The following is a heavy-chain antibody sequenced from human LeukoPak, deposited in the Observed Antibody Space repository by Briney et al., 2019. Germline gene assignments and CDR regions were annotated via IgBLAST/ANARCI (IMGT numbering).Heavy chain of an antibody. J-gene: IGHJ3*02. CDR3: AKEYRTMVRGVIITPFFAFDI. CDR1: GFTFSSYG. CDR2: IRYDGSNK. V-gene: IGHV3-30*02. Sequence: PGGSLRLSCAASGFTFSSYGMHWVRQAPGKGLEWVAFIRYDGSNKYYADSVKGRFTISRDNSKNMLYLQMNSLRAEDTAVYYCAKEYRTMVRGVIITPFFAFDIWGQGTMVTVSS. D-gene: IGHD3-10*01.